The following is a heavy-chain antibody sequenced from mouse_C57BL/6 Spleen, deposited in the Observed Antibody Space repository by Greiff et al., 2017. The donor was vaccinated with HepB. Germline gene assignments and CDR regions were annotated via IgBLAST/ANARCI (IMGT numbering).Heavy chain of an antibody. V-gene: IGHV7-3*01. CDR1: GFTFTDYY. CDR2: IRNKANGYTT. J-gene: IGHJ4*01. CDR3: ARYYYGSSYAMDY. D-gene: IGHD1-1*01. Sequence: EVKLMESGGGLVQPGGSLSLSCAASGFTFTDYYMSWVRQPPGKALEWLGFIRNKANGYTTEYSASVKGRFTISRDNSQGILYLQMNALRAEDSATYYCARYYYGSSYAMDYWGQGTSVTVSS.